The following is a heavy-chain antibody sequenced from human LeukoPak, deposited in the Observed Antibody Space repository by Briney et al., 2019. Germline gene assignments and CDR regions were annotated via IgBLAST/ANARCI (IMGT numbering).Heavy chain of an antibody. D-gene: IGHD2-15*01. J-gene: IGHJ6*03. Sequence: GGSLRLSCAASGFTFDDYGMSWVRQVPGKGLEWVSSISRSGSTKYYADSVKGGFTISRDNAKNSLFLQMNSLRAEDTAVYYCARVLRYCSGGNCYSGGLGYMDVWGKGTTVTISS. CDR2: ISRSGSTK. CDR1: GFTFDDYG. V-gene: IGHV3-11*01. CDR3: ARVLRYCSGGNCYSGGLGYMDV.